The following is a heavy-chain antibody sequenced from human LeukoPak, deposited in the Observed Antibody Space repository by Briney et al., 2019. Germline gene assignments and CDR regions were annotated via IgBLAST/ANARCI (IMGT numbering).Heavy chain of an antibody. CDR3: ARHYYDRTGYFYQDY. CDR1: GGSISNGLYY. Sequence: SETLSLTCTVSGGSISNGLYYWDWIRQLPGKGLEWIGSVLFTGSAWVNPPLNSRVTMSVDTTKNQFSLKLTSVTAADTAVYYCARHYYDRTGYFYQDYWGQGTLVTVSS. CDR2: VLFTGSA. D-gene: IGHD3-22*01. J-gene: IGHJ4*02. V-gene: IGHV4-39*01.